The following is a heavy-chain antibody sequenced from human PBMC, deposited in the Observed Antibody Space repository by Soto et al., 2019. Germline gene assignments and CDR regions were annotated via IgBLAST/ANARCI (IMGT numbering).Heavy chain of an antibody. CDR1: GYESGHFY. CDR3: ARDAGGYDILNGYYMAHHFDQ. Sequence: SVKTSSRASGYESGHFYIPWMRQAPGQGLQSIRAISVYNRDTNYAEKIHCSVTMTTDTFTTTAYMDLRSARSEDTVIYYRARDAGGYDILNGYYMAHHFDQWGQGALVAVS. V-gene: IGHV1-18*01. J-gene: IGHJ4*02. CDR2: ISVYNRDT. D-gene: IGHD3-9*01.